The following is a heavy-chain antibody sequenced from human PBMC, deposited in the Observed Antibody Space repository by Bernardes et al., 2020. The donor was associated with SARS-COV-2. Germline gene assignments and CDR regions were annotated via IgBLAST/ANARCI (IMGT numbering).Heavy chain of an antibody. Sequence: GGSLRLSCAASGFTFSSYWMSWVRQAPGKGLEWVSYISSSSSTIYYADSVKGRFTISRDNAKNSLYLQMNSLRAEDTAVYYCASIAAAGTLYYYYGMDVWGQGTTVTVSS. V-gene: IGHV3-48*01. CDR1: GFTFSSYW. CDR3: ASIAAAGTLYYYYGMDV. CDR2: ISSSSSTI. J-gene: IGHJ6*02. D-gene: IGHD6-13*01.